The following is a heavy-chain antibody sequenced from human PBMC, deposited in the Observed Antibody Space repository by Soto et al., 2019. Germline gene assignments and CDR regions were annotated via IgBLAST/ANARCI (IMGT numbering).Heavy chain of an antibody. J-gene: IGHJ6*02. D-gene: IGHD3-3*01. Sequence: PXATLALTCGLSGSLPVGSLSTYFWTWIRQPPGKGLEWIGEINHSGSPNYSPSLRGRVTISLDTSKKQFSLNLSSVTAADTAVYFCARARFSQWSQDYYGLDVWGQGTTVTVSS. CDR2: INHSGSP. CDR1: GSLPVGSLSTYF. V-gene: IGHV4-34*01. CDR3: ARARFSQWSQDYYGLDV.